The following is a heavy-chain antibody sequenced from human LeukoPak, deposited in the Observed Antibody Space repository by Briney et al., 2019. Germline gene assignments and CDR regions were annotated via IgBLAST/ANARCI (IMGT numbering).Heavy chain of an antibody. Sequence: PGGSLRLSCAASGFTFDNYWMHWVRQAPGKGLLWVARTNTHGTSANYADSVKGRFIISSDNANNTLYLQMNGLRDEDTGVYYALAGYYYYYMDVWGKGTTVTVSS. V-gene: IGHV3-74*01. J-gene: IGHJ6*03. CDR3: LAGYYYYYMDV. CDR1: GFTFDNYW. D-gene: IGHD6-13*01. CDR2: TNTHGTSA.